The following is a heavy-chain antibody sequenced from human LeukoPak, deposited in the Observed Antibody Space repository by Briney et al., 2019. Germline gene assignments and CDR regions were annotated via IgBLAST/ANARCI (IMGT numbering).Heavy chain of an antibody. CDR3: ARLCSSTSCYLGVDY. Sequence: GSSLRLSCAASGFTFNSYAIHWVRQAPGKGLEWVAVISYDGTTEFYGDSVKGRFTISRDNVKKMVFLRMNSLRGEDTAVYYCARLCSSTSCYLGVDYWGQGTLVTVSS. J-gene: IGHJ4*02. V-gene: IGHV3-30*03. CDR1: GFTFNSYA. D-gene: IGHD2-2*01. CDR2: ISYDGTTE.